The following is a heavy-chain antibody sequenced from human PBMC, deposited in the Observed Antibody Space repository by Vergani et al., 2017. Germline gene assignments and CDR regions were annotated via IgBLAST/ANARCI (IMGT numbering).Heavy chain of an antibody. Sequence: QVQLQQWGAGLLKPSETLSLTCAVYGGSFPGYYWSWIRQSPGKGLEWIGEINHSGSTNYNPSLKSRVTILIDMSKNHFSLKVSSVTAADTAVYYCARGLRVPVHNSESFTLSKGAFDIWGQGTMVTVSS. J-gene: IGHJ3*02. CDR3: ARGLRVPVHNSESFTLSKGAFDI. D-gene: IGHD2-2*01. V-gene: IGHV4-34*01. CDR2: INHSGST. CDR1: GGSFPGYY.